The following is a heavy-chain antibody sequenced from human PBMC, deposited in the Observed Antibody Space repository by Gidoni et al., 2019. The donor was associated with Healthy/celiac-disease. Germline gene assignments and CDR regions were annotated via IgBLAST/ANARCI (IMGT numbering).Heavy chain of an antibody. J-gene: IGHJ4*02. V-gene: IGHV4-31*03. CDR2: IYDSGST. D-gene: IGHD3-10*01. Sequence: QVQLQESGPGLVKPSQTLSLTCTVSGGSISSGGYYWSWSRQHPGKGLEWIGYIYDSGSTYYNPSLKSRVTISVDTSKNQFSLKLSSVTAADTAVYYCARDRNMLRGVVHRYFDYWGQGTLVTVSS. CDR1: GGSISSGGYY. CDR3: ARDRNMLRGVVHRYFDY.